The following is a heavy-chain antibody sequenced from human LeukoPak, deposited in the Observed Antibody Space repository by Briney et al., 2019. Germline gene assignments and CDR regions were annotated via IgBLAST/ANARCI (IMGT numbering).Heavy chain of an antibody. D-gene: IGHD6-6*01. J-gene: IGHJ4*02. Sequence: SQTLSLTCTVSGGSISSGSYYWSWIRQPAGKGLEWIGRIYTSGSTNYNPSLKSRVTISVDTSKNQFSLKLSSVTAADTAVYYCAREVGQLVRGLWWCFDYWGQGTLVTVSS. CDR1: GGSISSGSYY. CDR3: AREVGQLVRGLWWCFDY. V-gene: IGHV4-61*02. CDR2: IYTSGST.